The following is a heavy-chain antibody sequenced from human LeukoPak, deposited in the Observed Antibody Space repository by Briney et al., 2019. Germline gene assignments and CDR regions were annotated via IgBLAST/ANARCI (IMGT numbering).Heavy chain of an antibody. CDR2: IYYSGNT. D-gene: IGHD3-10*01. CDR3: AGYGSGSYYKAFDF. Sequence: SETLSLTCTVSGGSISTSRYYWGWIRQPPGKGLEWIGSIYYSGNTYYNPSLKSRATTSIDMSKNQFSLKLTSMTAADTAVYYCAGYGSGSYYKAFDFWGQGILVTVSS. J-gene: IGHJ4*02. CDR1: GGSISTSRYY. V-gene: IGHV4-39*07.